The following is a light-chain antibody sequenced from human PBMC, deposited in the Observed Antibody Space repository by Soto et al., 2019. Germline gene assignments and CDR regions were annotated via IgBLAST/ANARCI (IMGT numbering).Light chain of an antibody. CDR2: DVG. V-gene: IGLV2-14*03. CDR1: TSDIGSQNY. Sequence: QSALTQPASVSGSPGQSITISCTGSTSDIGSQNYVSWYQHVPGKAPRLLMSDVGRRPSGVSSRFSGSKSANTASLTISGLRPEDEADYYCTSYSDNRVLFGGGTKLTV. J-gene: IGLJ2*01. CDR3: TSYSDNRVL.